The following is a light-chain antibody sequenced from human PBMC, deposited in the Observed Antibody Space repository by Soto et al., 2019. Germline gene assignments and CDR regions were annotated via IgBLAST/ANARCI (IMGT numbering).Light chain of an antibody. J-gene: IGLJ2*01. CDR2: DVC. CDR1: SSDVGAYNY. CDR3: SSYTSSSTL. Sequence: QSALTQPASVSGSPGQSITISCTGTSSDVGAYNYVSWYQHFPDKAPKLIIYDVCYRPSGVSNRFSGSKSGNTASLSISGLQAEDEADYYCSSYTSSSTLFGGGTKLTVL. V-gene: IGLV2-14*03.